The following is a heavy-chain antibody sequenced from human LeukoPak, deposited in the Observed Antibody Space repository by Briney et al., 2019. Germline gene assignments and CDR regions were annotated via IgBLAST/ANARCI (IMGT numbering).Heavy chain of an antibody. J-gene: IGHJ4*02. Sequence: SETLSLTCTVSGGSISSSSYYWGWIRQPAGKGLEWIGRIYTSGSTNYNPSLKSRVTISVDTSRNQFSLKLSSVTAADTAVYYCARGGYSYSRGPFDYWGQGTLVTVSS. CDR2: IYTSGST. CDR1: GGSISSSSYY. CDR3: ARGGYSYSRGPFDY. V-gene: IGHV4-61*02. D-gene: IGHD5-18*01.